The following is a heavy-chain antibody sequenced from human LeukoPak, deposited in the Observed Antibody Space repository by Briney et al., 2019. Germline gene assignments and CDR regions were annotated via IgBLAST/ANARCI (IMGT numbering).Heavy chain of an antibody. Sequence: QPGGSLRLSCAASGFTFSDHYMDWVRQAPGKGLEWVGRTRNKANSYTTEYAASVKGRFTISRDDSKNSLYLQMNSLKTEDTAVYYCARVTTIFGVLKYYYYMDVWGKGTTVTVSS. CDR2: TRNKANSYTT. D-gene: IGHD3-3*01. CDR1: GFTFSDHY. J-gene: IGHJ6*03. V-gene: IGHV3-72*01. CDR3: ARVTTIFGVLKYYYYMDV.